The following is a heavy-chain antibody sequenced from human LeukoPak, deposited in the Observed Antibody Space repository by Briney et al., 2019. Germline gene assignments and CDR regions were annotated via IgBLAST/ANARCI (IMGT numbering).Heavy chain of an antibody. V-gene: IGHV4-59*08. D-gene: IGHD2-15*01. CDR3: ARQVVAVDSDYFDY. CDR1: GGSISSYY. J-gene: IGHJ4*02. Sequence: SETLSLTCTVSGGSISSYYWSWIRQPPGKGLEWIGYTYYSGSTNNNPSLKSRVTISVDTSKNQFSLKLSSVTAADTAVYYCARQVVAVDSDYFDYWGQGTLVTVSS. CDR2: TYYSGST.